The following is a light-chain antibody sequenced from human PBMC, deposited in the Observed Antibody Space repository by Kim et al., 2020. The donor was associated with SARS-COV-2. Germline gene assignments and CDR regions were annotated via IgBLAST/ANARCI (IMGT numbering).Light chain of an antibody. CDR2: SVT. Sequence: TTSSSGTGSDVGANTYTSCYQHHTGEAPNLIIDSVTRRPSGAPDRSAGSKSGTAASLTISRLQADDEADYCCCSFAGMYTHVFGGGTKVTVL. V-gene: IGLV2-11*01. CDR3: CSFAGMYTHV. CDR1: GSDVGANTY. J-gene: IGLJ3*02.